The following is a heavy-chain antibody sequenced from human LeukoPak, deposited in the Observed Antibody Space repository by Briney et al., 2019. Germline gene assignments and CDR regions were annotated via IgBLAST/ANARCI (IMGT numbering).Heavy chain of an antibody. Sequence: ASVKVSCKASGYTFTGYYMHWVRQAPGQGLEWMGWIDPNSGATISAHTFQGRLSMTKDTSFTTVYMELNILKSDDTAVYYCARDNYGRLDYWGQGTLVTVSS. CDR2: IDPNSGAT. V-gene: IGHV1-2*02. CDR3: ARDNYGRLDY. CDR1: GYTFTGYY. D-gene: IGHD4-17*01. J-gene: IGHJ4*02.